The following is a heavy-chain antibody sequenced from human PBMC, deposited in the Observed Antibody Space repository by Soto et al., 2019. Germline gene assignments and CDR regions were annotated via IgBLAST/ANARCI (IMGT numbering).Heavy chain of an antibody. CDR2: ITSDGKSK. CDR1: GFNFSNHW. D-gene: IGHD2-21*02. V-gene: IGHV3-74*01. J-gene: IGHJ5*02. Sequence: VHLVESGGGLVPPGGSLRLSCAASGFNFSNHWMHWVRQRPGEGLVWVSRITSDGKSKAYAESVKGRFAISRDNAKNTLYLQMNGLTAEDTAVYYCARESGDWPLNWFDPWGQGTLVTVSS. CDR3: ARESGDWPLNWFDP.